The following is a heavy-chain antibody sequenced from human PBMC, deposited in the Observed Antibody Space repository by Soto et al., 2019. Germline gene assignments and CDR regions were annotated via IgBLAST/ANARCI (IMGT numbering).Heavy chain of an antibody. V-gene: IGHV4-30-4*01. CDR1: GGSISSGDYY. J-gene: IGHJ6*02. Sequence: SETLSLTCTVSGGSISSGDYYWSWIRQPPGKGLERIGYIYYSGSTYYNPSLKSRVTISVDTSKNQFSLKLSSVTAADTAVYYCARSLWFGETASPHVVYYYGMDVWGQGTTVTVSS. CDR2: IYYSGST. CDR3: ARSLWFGETASPHVVYYYGMDV. D-gene: IGHD3-10*01.